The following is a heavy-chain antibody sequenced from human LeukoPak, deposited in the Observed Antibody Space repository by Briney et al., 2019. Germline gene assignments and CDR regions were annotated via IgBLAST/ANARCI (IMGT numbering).Heavy chain of an antibody. V-gene: IGHV3-30*02. CDR1: GFTFSSYD. D-gene: IGHD3-22*01. Sequence: GGSLRLSCAASGFTFSSYDMHWVRQAPGKGLEWVAFIRYDGSNKYYVDSVKGRFTISRDNSKNTLYLQMNSLRAEDTAVYYCAKPSLYYYDTSGYYRYWYFDLWGRGTLVTVSS. CDR3: AKPSLYYYDTSGYYRYWYFDL. J-gene: IGHJ2*01. CDR2: IRYDGSNK.